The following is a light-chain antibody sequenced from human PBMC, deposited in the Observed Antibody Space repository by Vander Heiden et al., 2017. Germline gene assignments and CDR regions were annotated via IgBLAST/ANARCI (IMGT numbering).Light chain of an antibody. CDR3: QSADSSGTYV. CDR1: ALPKQY. V-gene: IGLV3-25*03. CDR2: KDS. J-gene: IGLJ1*01. Sequence: SYQLTQPPSVSVSRGQTAMINCSGDALPKQYAYWYQQKPGQAPVLVIYKDSERPSGIPERFSGSSSGTTVTLTISGVQAEDEADYYCQSADSSGTYVFGTGTKVTVL.